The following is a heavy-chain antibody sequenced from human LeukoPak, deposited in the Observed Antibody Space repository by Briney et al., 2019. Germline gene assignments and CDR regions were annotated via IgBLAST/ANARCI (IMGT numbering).Heavy chain of an antibody. V-gene: IGHV4-39*01. CDR3: ARQRGYSYRYFDY. CDR1: GGSISSSSYY. Sequence: LETLSLTCTVSGGSISSSSYYWGWIRQPPGKGLEWIGSIYYSGSTYYNPSLKSRVTISVDTSKNQFSLKLSSVTAADTAVYYCARQRGYSYRYFDYWGQGTLVTVSS. CDR2: IYYSGST. J-gene: IGHJ4*02. D-gene: IGHD5-18*01.